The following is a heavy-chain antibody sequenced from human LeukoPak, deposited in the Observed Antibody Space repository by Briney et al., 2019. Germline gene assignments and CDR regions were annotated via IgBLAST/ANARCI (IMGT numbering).Heavy chain of an antibody. Sequence: GGSLILSCAASGFTFSSYSMNWVRQAPGKGLEWVSSISSSSSYIYYADSVKGRFTISRDNAKNSLYLQMNSLRAEDTAVYYCARALDHGSGTGGYWGQGTVVTVSS. CDR3: ARALDHGSGTGGY. CDR2: ISSSSSYI. J-gene: IGHJ4*02. CDR1: GFTFSSYS. V-gene: IGHV3-21*01. D-gene: IGHD3-10*01.